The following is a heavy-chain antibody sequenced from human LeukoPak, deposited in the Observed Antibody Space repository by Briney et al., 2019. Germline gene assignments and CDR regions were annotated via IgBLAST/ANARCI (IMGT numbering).Heavy chain of an antibody. Sequence: SETLSLTCTVSGGSISSYYWSWIRQPPGKDLKWIGYIYYSGSTNYNPSLKSRVTISIHTSRNQFSLMLSSVTAADTAMYYCARYYDRTGFDYWGQGTLVTVSS. D-gene: IGHD3-16*01. V-gene: IGHV4-59*08. CDR1: GGSISSYY. J-gene: IGHJ4*02. CDR3: ARYYDRTGFDY. CDR2: IYYSGST.